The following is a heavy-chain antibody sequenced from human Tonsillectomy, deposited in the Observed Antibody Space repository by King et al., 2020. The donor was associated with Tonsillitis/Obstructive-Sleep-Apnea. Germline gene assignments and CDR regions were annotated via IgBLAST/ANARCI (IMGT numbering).Heavy chain of an antibody. J-gene: IGHJ4*02. CDR2: ISHGGST. CDR1: GESFRGHY. V-gene: IGHV4-34*01. Sequence: QVQLQQWGAGLLKPSETLSLTCAVYGESFRGHYWSWIRQPPGKGLEWIGEISHGGSTNYNPSLKTRVTISVDTSKKQFSLKLTSVTAAATAVYYCARRHSVTVVPFDYWDQGTLVTVSS. CDR3: ARRHSVTVVPFDY. D-gene: IGHD1-20*01.